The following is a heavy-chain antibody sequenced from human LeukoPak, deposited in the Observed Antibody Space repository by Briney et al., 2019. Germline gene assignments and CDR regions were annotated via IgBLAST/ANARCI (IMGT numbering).Heavy chain of an antibody. V-gene: IGHV4-59*01. CDR2: IYYSGST. J-gene: IGHJ6*03. Sequence: SETLSLTCTVSGGSISSYYWSWIRQPPGKGLEWIGYIYYSGSTNYNPSLKSRVTISVDTSKNQFSLKLSSVTAADTAVYYCARGAGHYYYYYMDVWGKGTTVTVSS. CDR1: GGSISSYY. CDR3: ARGAGHYYYYYMDV.